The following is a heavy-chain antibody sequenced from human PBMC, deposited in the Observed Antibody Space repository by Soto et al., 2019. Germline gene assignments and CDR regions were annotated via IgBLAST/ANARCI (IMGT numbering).Heavy chain of an antibody. CDR1: GFTFSNYA. J-gene: IGHJ4*02. CDR2: ISSNGGNT. D-gene: IGHD3-22*01. V-gene: IGHV3-64D*06. CDR3: VKAVFSGYYYVPFDY. Sequence: GGSLRLSCSASGFTFSNYAMHWVRQDTGKGLGYVSAISSNGGNTYYADSVKGRFTISRDNSKNTLYLQMSSLRTEDTAVYYCVKAVFSGYYYVPFDYWGQGTLVTVSS.